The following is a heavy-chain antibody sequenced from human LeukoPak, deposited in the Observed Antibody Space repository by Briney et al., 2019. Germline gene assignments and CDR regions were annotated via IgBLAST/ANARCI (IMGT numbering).Heavy chain of an antibody. CDR3: ARGPLIRFFGDNWFDP. J-gene: IGHJ5*02. D-gene: IGHD3-3*01. CDR1: GYTFTSYY. V-gene: IGHV1-46*01. CDR2: INPSGGST. Sequence: ASVKVSCKASGYTFTSYYMHWVRQAPGQGLEWMGIINPSGGSTSYAQKFQGRVTMTRDTSTSTVYMELSSLRSEDTAVYYCARGPLIRFFGDNWFDPWGQGTLVTVSS.